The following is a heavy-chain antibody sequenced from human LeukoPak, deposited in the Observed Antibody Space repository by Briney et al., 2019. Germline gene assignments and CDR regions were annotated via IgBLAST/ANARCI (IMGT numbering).Heavy chain of an antibody. D-gene: IGHD3-22*01. V-gene: IGHV4-34*01. CDR3: ARRASYYDSSGHSRRNNWFDP. CDR1: GGSFSGYY. Sequence: SETLSLTCAVYGGSFSGYYWSWIRQPPGKGLEWIGEINHSGSTNYNPSLKSRVTISVDTSKNQFSLKLSSVTAADTAVYYCARRASYYDSSGHSRRNNWFDPWGQGTLVTVSS. CDR2: INHSGST. J-gene: IGHJ5*02.